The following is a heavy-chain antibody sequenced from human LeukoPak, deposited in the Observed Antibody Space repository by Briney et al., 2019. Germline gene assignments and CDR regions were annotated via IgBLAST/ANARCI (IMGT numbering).Heavy chain of an antibody. V-gene: IGHV3-48*03. Sequence: GGSLRLSCAASGFTFSSYEMNWVRQAPGKGLEWVSYISSSGSTIYYADSVKGRFTISRDNAKNSPYLQMNSLRAEDTAVYYCARVTGAMVNRYYYYGMDVWGQGTTVTVSS. D-gene: IGHD5-18*01. CDR1: GFTFSSYE. CDR3: ARVTGAMVNRYYYYGMDV. J-gene: IGHJ6*02. CDR2: ISSSGSTI.